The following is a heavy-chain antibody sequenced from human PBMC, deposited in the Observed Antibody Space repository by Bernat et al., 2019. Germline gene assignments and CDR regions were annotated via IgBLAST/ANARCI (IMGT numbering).Heavy chain of an antibody. CDR3: AKVLWFGGALDW. D-gene: IGHD3-10*01. CDR1: GFTFSSYS. V-gene: IGHV3-48*01. J-gene: IGHJ4*02. Sequence: EVQLVESGGGLVQPGGSLRLSCAASGFTFSSYSMNWVRQAPGKGLEWVSYISSSSSTIYDADSVKGRFTISRDNAKNSLYLQMNSLRAEDTAVYYCAKVLWFGGALDWWGPGTLVTVSS. CDR2: ISSSSSTI.